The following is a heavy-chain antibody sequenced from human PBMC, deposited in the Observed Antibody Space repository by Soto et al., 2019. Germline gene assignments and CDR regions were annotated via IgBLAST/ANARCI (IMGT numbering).Heavy chain of an antibody. J-gene: IGHJ4*02. CDR1: GFTFSSYG. D-gene: IGHD2-15*01. V-gene: IGHV3-30*18. CDR3: AKDVREYCSGVSCYWSDY. CDR2: ISYDGSNK. Sequence: GGSLRLSCAASGFTFSSYGMHWVRQAPGKGLEWVAVISYDGSNKYYADSVKGRFTISRDNSKNTLYLQMNSLRAEDTAVYYCAKDVREYCSGVSCYWSDYWGQGT.